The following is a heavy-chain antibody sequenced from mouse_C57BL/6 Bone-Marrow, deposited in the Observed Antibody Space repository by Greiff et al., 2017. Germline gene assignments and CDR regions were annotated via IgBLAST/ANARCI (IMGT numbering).Heavy chain of an antibody. Sequence: QVQLQQPGAELVRPGSSVKLSCKASGYTFTSYWMHWVKQRPIQGLEWIGNIDPSDSETHYNQKFKDKATLTVDKSSSTAYMQLSSLTSEDSAVYYCARWGHYYGSSYGDYWGQGTTRTVSS. D-gene: IGHD1-1*01. J-gene: IGHJ2*01. CDR3: ARWGHYYGSSYGDY. CDR2: IDPSDSET. CDR1: GYTFTSYW. V-gene: IGHV1-52*01.